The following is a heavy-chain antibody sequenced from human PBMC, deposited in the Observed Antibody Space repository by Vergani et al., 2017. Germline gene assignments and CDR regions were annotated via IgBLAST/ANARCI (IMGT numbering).Heavy chain of an antibody. CDR1: GYTFSNDY. Sequence: QVLVVQSGAEVKKSGASVKVSCKTSGYTFSNDYMHWVRQAPGQGLEWMGIINPSGGHTNYAQKFQGRVTMTRDTSTSTVYMELSSLRSEDTAIYYCARGDYGILTGYRYWGQGTLVTVSA. CDR3: ARGDYGILTGYRY. D-gene: IGHD3-9*01. CDR2: INPSGGHT. V-gene: IGHV1-46*03. J-gene: IGHJ4*02.